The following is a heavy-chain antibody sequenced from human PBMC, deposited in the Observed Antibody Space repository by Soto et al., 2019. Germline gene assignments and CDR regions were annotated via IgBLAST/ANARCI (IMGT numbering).Heavy chain of an antibody. V-gene: IGHV4-30-4*01. CDR3: ARAWNHSDSSGYPYGMDV. CDR2: VYHSGST. Sequence: PSETLSLTCTVSGGSISSGDYYWSWIRRPPGKGLEWIGYVYHSGSTFYNPSLKSRVTISVDSSKNQVSLKLSSVTAADTAVYYCARAWNHSDSSGYPYGMDVWGQGTTVTVSS. CDR1: GGSISSGDYY. J-gene: IGHJ6*02. D-gene: IGHD3-22*01.